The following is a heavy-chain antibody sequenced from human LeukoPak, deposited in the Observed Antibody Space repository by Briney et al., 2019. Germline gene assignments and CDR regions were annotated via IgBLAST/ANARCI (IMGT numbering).Heavy chain of an antibody. CDR3: ARGGWHCTNGVCYVDY. CDR2: ISAYNGNT. D-gene: IGHD2-8*01. V-gene: IGHV1-18*01. Sequence: EASVKVSCKASGYTFTSYGISWVRQAPGQGLEWRGWISAYNGNTNYAQKLQGRVTMTTDTSTSTAYMELRSLRSDDTAVYYCARGGWHCTNGVCYVDYWGQGTLVTVSS. J-gene: IGHJ4*02. CDR1: GYTFTSYG.